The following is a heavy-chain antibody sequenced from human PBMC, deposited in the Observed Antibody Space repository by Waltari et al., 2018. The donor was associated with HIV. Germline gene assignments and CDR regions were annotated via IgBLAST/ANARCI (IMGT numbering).Heavy chain of an antibody. J-gene: IGHJ3*02. CDR3: ARVPYYYDSSGYYLAAFDI. V-gene: IGHV4-61*02. Sequence: QVQLQESGPGLVKPSQTLSLTCTVSGGSISSGSYYWSWIRQPAGKGLEWIGRIYTRGSTNYNPSLKSRVTISVDTSKNQFSLKLSSVTAADTAVYYCARVPYYYDSSGYYLAAFDIWGQGTMVTVSS. CDR1: GGSISSGSYY. D-gene: IGHD3-22*01. CDR2: IYTRGST.